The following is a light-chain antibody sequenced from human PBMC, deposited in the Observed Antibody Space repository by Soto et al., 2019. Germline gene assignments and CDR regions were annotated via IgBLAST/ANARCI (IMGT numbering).Light chain of an antibody. V-gene: IGLV1-44*01. Sequence: QSVLTQPPSASGTPGQRVIISCSGSSSNLGSNSGNWYQQLPGTAPKLLIYNTYQRPLGVPDRFSGSKSGTSASLAISGLQSEDEGDYFCAAWDDSLKGPVFGGGTQLTVL. CDR1: SSNLGSNS. CDR2: NTY. J-gene: IGLJ3*02. CDR3: AAWDDSLKGPV.